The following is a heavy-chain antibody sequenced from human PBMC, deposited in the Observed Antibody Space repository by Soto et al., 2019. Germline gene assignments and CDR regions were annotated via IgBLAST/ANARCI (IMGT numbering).Heavy chain of an antibody. CDR2: IYYSGST. D-gene: IGHD3-9*01. CDR3: ARHSDVGVRYFDWLPTYGMDV. Sequence: SETLSLTCTVSGGSISSSSYYWGWIRQPPGKGLEWIGSIYYSGSTYYNPSLKSRVTISVDTSKNQFSLKLSSVTAADTAVYYCARHSDVGVRYFDWLPTYGMDVWGQGTTVTVSS. CDR1: GGSISSSSYY. V-gene: IGHV4-39*01. J-gene: IGHJ6*02.